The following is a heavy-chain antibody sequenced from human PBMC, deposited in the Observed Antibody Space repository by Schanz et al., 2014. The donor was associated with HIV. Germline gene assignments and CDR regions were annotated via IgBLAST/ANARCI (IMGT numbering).Heavy chain of an antibody. D-gene: IGHD6-13*01. CDR2: IIPLFGTS. J-gene: IGHJ4*02. Sequence: QVQLVQSGAEVQKPGSSVKVFCRASGGTFINYAFSWVRQAPGQGLEWMGGIIPLFGTSNYAQKFQGRATITADESTSTAYMELSSLRSEDTAVYYCARDSPVAAGTLDYWGRGTLVTVSP. CDR3: ARDSPVAAGTLDY. V-gene: IGHV1-69*01. CDR1: GGTFINYA.